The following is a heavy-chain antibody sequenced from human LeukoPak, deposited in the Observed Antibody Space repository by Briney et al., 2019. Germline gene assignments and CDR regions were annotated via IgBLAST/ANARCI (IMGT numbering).Heavy chain of an antibody. CDR3: VRVKGGSISDS. Sequence: SETLSLTCTVSGGSISSSNYYWGWIRQPPGKGLEWIATISYSRSTYYNASVKSRVTISRDTSKNQFSLSLNSVTAADTAVYYCVRVKGGSISDSWGQGTLVTVSS. CDR2: ISYSRST. J-gene: IGHJ4*02. D-gene: IGHD1-26*01. V-gene: IGHV4-39*07. CDR1: GGSISSSNYY.